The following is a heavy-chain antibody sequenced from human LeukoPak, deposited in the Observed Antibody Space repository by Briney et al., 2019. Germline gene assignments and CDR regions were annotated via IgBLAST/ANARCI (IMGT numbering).Heavy chain of an antibody. V-gene: IGHV3-53*05. D-gene: IGHD1-26*01. J-gene: IGHJ4*02. CDR2: IYSGGGT. Sequence: GGSLRLSCAASGFTVSSKYMSWVRQAPGKGLEWVSVIYSGGGTNYADSVKGRFTISRDSAKNSLYLQMNSLRAEDTALYYCAKDIVRVATVIDYWGQGTLVTVSS. CDR1: GFTVSSKY. CDR3: AKDIVRVATVIDY.